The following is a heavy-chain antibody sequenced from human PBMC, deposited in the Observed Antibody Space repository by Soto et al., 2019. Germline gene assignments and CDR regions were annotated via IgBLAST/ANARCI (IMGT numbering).Heavy chain of an antibody. J-gene: IGHJ4*02. CDR3: ATFYGGDCTTTTCYGDFDY. V-gene: IGHV1-69*02. Sequence: QVQLVQSGAEVKKPGSSVKVSCKASGGIFNRYSVSWVRQAPGQGLEWMGRIIPLFGITNYAQKFHGRVMITADKSTNTAYMEGNGLRSEDTALYYRATFYGGDCTTTTCYGDFDYWGQGTLVTVTS. CDR2: IIPLFGIT. CDR1: GGIFNRYS. D-gene: IGHD2-2*01.